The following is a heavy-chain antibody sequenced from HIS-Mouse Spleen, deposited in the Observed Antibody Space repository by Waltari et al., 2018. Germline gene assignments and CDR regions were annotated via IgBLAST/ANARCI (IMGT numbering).Heavy chain of an antibody. CDR3: ARDLGYSSSSEVWFDP. CDR1: GFTFSSYW. J-gene: IGHJ5*02. CDR2: INSDGSST. V-gene: IGHV3-74*01. Sequence: EVQLVESGGGLVQPGGSLRLSCAASGFTFSSYWMHWVRQAPGKGLVWVLRINSDGSSTSYADSVKGRFTISRDNAKNTLYLQMNSLRAEDTAVYYCARDLGYSSSSEVWFDPWGQGTLVTVSS. D-gene: IGHD6-6*01.